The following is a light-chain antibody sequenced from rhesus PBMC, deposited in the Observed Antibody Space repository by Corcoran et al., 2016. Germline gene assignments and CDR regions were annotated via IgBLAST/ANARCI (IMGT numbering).Light chain of an antibody. CDR2: AVS. Sequence: DIVLTQTPLSLPVALGEPASISCRPSQSLLDSEDGIIYLEWYFQRPGQSPQLMIYAVSNRASGVPDRVSGRGSETEVTLEFNKVEAEDVGVYYCMQAIEFPRTFGQGTKVEI. CDR3: MQAIEFPRT. CDR1: QSLLDSEDGIIY. V-gene: IGKV2-104*01. J-gene: IGKJ1*01.